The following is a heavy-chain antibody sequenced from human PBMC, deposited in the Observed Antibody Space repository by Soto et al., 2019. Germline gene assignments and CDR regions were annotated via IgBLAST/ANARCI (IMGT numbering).Heavy chain of an antibody. CDR2: INAGNGNT. CDR1: GYTFTSYA. J-gene: IGHJ4*02. Sequence: QVQLVQSGAEVKKPGASVKVSCKASGYTFTSYAMHWVRQAPGQRLEWMGWINAGNGNTKYSQKFQGRVTITRDTSASTAYMELSSLRSEDTAVYYCAREGYDSSGYHTSTPFDYWGQGTLVTVSS. CDR3: AREGYDSSGYHTSTPFDY. V-gene: IGHV1-3*01. D-gene: IGHD3-22*01.